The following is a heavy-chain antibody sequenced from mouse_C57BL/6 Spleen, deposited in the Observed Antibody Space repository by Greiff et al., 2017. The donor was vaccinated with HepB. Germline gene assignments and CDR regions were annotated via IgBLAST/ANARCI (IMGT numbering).Heavy chain of an antibody. J-gene: IGHJ4*01. V-gene: IGHV5-17*01. Sequence: EVHLVESGGGLVKPGGSLKLSCAASGFTFSDYGMHWVRQAPEKGLEWVAYISSGSSTINYADTVKGRFTISRDNAKNTLFLQMTSLRSEDTAMYYCARPYDYDGDYYAMDYWGQGTSVTVSS. CDR1: GFTFSDYG. CDR3: ARPYDYDGDYYAMDY. CDR2: ISSGSSTI. D-gene: IGHD2-4*01.